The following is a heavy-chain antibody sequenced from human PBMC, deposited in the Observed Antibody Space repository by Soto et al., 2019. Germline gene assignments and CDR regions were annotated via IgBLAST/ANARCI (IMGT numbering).Heavy chain of an antibody. V-gene: IGHV1-69*13. CDR3: AREAYSSSSGWFDP. CDR1: GGTFSSYA. J-gene: IGHJ5*02. CDR2: IIPIFGTA. Sequence: VASVKVSCKASGGTFSSYAISWVRQAPGQGLEWMGGIIPIFGTANYAQKFQGRVTITADESTSTTYMELSSLRSEDTAVYYCAREAYSSSSGWFDPWGQGTLVTVSS. D-gene: IGHD6-6*01.